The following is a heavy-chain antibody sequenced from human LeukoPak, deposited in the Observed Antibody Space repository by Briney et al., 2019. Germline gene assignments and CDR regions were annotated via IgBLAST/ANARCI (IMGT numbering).Heavy chain of an antibody. Sequence: HTGGSLRLSCAASGFTFSNYEMNWVRQAPGKGLEWVSYISSSGSSIYYADSVKGRFTISRDNAKNSLYLQMNSLRAEDMAVYYCARGVSSGTYFLSRDYCYMDVWGKGTTVTISS. V-gene: IGHV3-48*03. CDR2: ISSSGSSI. J-gene: IGHJ6*03. CDR1: GFTFSNYE. CDR3: ARGVSSGTYFLSRDYCYMDV. D-gene: IGHD1-26*01.